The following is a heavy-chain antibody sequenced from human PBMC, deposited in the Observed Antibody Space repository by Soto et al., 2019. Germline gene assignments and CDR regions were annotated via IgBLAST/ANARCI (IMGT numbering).Heavy chain of an antibody. D-gene: IGHD1-1*01. J-gene: IGHJ6*02. CDR1: GYSFTSYW. Sequence: LGESLKISCKGSGYSFTSYWIGWVRQMPGKGLEWMGIIYPGDSDTRYSPSFQGQVTISADKSISTAYLQWSSLKASDTAMYYCARQNRMNDYRYYYGMDVWGQGTTVTVSS. CDR2: IYPGDSDT. V-gene: IGHV5-51*01. CDR3: ARQNRMNDYRYYYGMDV.